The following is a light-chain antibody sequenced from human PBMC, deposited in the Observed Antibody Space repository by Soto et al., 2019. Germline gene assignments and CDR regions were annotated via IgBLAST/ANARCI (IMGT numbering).Light chain of an antibody. V-gene: IGKV3-15*01. CDR1: QSVSSS. CDR2: GAS. Sequence: EIVMTQSPATLSVSPGERATLSCRASQSVSSSLAWYQHKRGQAARPLIHGASTRAIGIPDRFSGSGSGTAFTLTISSLQSEDFAVYYCQQYTEWPLTFGGGTKVEIK. CDR3: QQYTEWPLT. J-gene: IGKJ4*01.